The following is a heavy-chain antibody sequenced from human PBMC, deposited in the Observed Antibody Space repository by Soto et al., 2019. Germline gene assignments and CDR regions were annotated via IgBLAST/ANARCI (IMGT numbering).Heavy chain of an antibody. CDR1: GYSFTTYG. CDR3: ARGRYGDY. J-gene: IGHJ4*02. D-gene: IGHD1-1*01. Sequence: QVHLVQSGAEVKKPWASVKVSFKCSGYSFTTYGITWVRQAPGQGLEWMGWISAHNGNTNYAQKLQGRVTVTRDTSTSTAYMELRSLRSDDTAVYYCARGRYGDYWGQGALVTVSS. V-gene: IGHV1-18*01. CDR2: ISAHNGNT.